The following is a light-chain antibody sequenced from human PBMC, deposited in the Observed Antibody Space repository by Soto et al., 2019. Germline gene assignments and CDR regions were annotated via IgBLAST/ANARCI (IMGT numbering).Light chain of an antibody. CDR2: TAS. CDR1: QAVNSFH. J-gene: IGKJ1*01. V-gene: IGKV3-20*01. CDR3: QQFGSSPRT. Sequence: EIVLAQSPGTLSLFPGERATISCRASQAVNSFHLAWYQHKPGQSPRLLMFTASSRATGIPDRFSGSGSGTDFTLTISRLEAEDSAVYYCQQFGSSPRTFGQGTKVEI.